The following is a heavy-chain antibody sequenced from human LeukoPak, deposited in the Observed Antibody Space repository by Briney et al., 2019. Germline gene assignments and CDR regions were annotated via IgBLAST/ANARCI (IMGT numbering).Heavy chain of an antibody. Sequence: PGGSLRLSCAASGFTFSSSAMSWVRQAPGKGLGWVSAISGSGGSTYYAGSVKGRFTISRDNSKNTLYLQMNSLRAEDTAVYYCAKDPSSSTGPNDHYFDYWGQGTLVTVSS. CDR2: ISGSGGST. V-gene: IGHV3-23*01. CDR1: GFTFSSSA. J-gene: IGHJ4*02. CDR3: AKDPSSSTGPNDHYFDY. D-gene: IGHD2-2*01.